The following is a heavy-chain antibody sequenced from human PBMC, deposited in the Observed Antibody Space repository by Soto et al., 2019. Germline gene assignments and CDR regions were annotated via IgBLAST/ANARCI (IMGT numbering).Heavy chain of an antibody. J-gene: IGHJ6*02. V-gene: IGHV3-33*01. CDR3: AREGGGSGRKRYYYYYGMDV. Sequence: GGSLRLSCAASGFTFSSYGMHWVRQAPGKGLEWVAVIWYDGSNKYYADSVKGRFTISRDNSKNTLYLQMNSLRAEDTAVYYCAREGGGSGRKRYYYYYGMDVWGQGTTVTVSS. CDR2: IWYDGSNK. CDR1: GFTFSSYG. D-gene: IGHD3-10*01.